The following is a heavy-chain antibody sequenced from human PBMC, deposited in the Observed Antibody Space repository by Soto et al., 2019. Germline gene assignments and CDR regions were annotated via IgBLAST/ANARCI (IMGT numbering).Heavy chain of an antibody. J-gene: IGHJ6*02. CDR3: ARGYSSSSWIYYYGMDV. V-gene: IGHV1-69*13. D-gene: IGHD6-6*01. Sequence: SVKVSCKASGGTFSSYAISWVRQAPGQGLEWMGGTIPIFGTANYAQKFQGRVTITADESTSTAYMELSSLRSEDTAVYYCARGYSSSSWIYYYGMDVWGQGTTVTVSS. CDR2: TIPIFGTA. CDR1: GGTFSSYA.